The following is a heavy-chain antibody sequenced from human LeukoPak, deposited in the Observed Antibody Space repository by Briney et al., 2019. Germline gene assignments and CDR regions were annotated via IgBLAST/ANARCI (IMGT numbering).Heavy chain of an antibody. V-gene: IGHV3-53*01. J-gene: IGHJ4*02. Sequence: GGSLRLSCVASGFTVSNKYMSWVRQAPGKGLEWVSVLYNAGSTYYADSVKGRFTISRDNSKNTLYLQMYSLRAEDTAVYYCARAGGSSPFDYWGQGTLVTVSS. CDR2: LYNAGST. CDR3: ARAGGSSPFDY. CDR1: GFTVSNKY. D-gene: IGHD1-26*01.